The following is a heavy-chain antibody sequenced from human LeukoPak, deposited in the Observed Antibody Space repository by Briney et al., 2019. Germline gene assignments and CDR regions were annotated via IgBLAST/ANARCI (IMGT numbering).Heavy chain of an antibody. V-gene: IGHV4-34*01. D-gene: IGHD3-10*01. CDR3: ARNGWGSGSYWFY. Sequence: ASETLSLTCEVSGASLSGYYWSWIRQAPGKGLEWIGEISHSGSTNYNPSLKSRVTISAHTSKNQFSLKLSSVIGADTAVYFCARNGWGSGSYWFYWGQGTLVTVS. CDR2: ISHSGST. CDR1: GASLSGYY. J-gene: IGHJ4*02.